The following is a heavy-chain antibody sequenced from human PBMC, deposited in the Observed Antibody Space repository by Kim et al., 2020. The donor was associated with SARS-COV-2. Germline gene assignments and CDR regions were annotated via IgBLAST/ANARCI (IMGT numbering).Heavy chain of an antibody. V-gene: IGHV5-51*01. CDR3: ARLPMVRGVLVNGMDV. J-gene: IGHJ6*02. CDR1: GYSFTSYW. Sequence: GESLKISCKGSGYSFTSYWIGWVRQMPGKGLEWMGIIYPGDSDTRYSPSFQGQVTISADKSISTAYLQWSSLKASDTAMYYCARLPMVRGVLVNGMDVWGQGTTVTVSS. D-gene: IGHD3-10*01. CDR2: IYPGDSDT.